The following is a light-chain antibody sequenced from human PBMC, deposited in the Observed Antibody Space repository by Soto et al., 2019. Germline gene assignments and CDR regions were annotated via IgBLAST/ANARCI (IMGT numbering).Light chain of an antibody. J-gene: IGKJ4*01. CDR3: QQYNNWGLS. CDR2: GSS. Sequence: IVMTQSPATLSVSPGEGVTLSCRASENVGTNLAWYLQKPGQAPRLLIYGSSTRATGIPATFSGSGSGTEFTLTISSLQSEESAIYYCQQYNNWGLSFGGGTKVEIK. V-gene: IGKV3D-15*01. CDR1: ENVGTN.